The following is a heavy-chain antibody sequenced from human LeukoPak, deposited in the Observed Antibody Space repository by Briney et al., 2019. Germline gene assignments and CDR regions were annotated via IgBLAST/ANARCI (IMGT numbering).Heavy chain of an antibody. CDR2: ISGSGGST. CDR3: AKDLYGGNLCYFDY. CDR1: GFTFSSYA. D-gene: IGHD4-23*01. Sequence: PGGSLRFSGAASGFTFSSYAMSWVGKAPGKGLEWVSAISGSGGSTYYADSVKGRFTISRDNSKNTLYLQMNSLRAEDTAVYYCAKDLYGGNLCYFDYWGQGTLVTVSS. J-gene: IGHJ4*02. V-gene: IGHV3-23*01.